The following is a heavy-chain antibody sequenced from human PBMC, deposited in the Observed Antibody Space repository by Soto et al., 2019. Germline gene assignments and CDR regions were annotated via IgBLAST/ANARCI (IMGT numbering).Heavy chain of an antibody. D-gene: IGHD3-3*01. J-gene: IGHJ4*02. Sequence: VTVSCQASAATFSIFGFSWLLRGPGQGLEWMGVIIPIFDTINYAQKFQGRVTITADESTGTAYMELSSLTSEDTAVYYCASPLRWSGYYIAFDYWGQGTLVTGSS. CDR3: ASPLRWSGYYIAFDY. V-gene: IGHV1-69*13. CDR1: AATFSIFG. CDR2: IIPIFDTI.